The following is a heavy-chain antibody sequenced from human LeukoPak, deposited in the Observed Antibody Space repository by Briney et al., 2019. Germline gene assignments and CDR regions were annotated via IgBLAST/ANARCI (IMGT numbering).Heavy chain of an antibody. CDR1: GFTFSSYS. V-gene: IGHV3-21*01. D-gene: IGHD1-26*01. CDR3: ARGRVGATTVDY. CDR2: ISSSSSYI. Sequence: PGGSLRLSCAASGFTFSSYSMNWVRQAPGKGLEWVSSISSSSSYIYYADSVKGRFTISRDNAKNSLYLQMNSLRAEDTAVYYCARGRVGATTVDYWGQGTLVTVSS. J-gene: IGHJ4*02.